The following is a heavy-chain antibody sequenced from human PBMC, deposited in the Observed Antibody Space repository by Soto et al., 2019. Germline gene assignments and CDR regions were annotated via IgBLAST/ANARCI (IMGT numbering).Heavy chain of an antibody. CDR3: ATTYYYDSSGYYDYYYYGMDV. J-gene: IGHJ6*02. Sequence: VASVKVSCKASGYTFTSYYMHWVRQAPGQGLEWMGRINPSNGSTNYAQKLQGRVTMTTDTSTSTAYMELRSLRSDDTAVYYCATTYYYDSSGYYDYYYYGMDVWGQGTTVTVPS. CDR1: GYTFTSYY. CDR2: INPSNGST. D-gene: IGHD3-22*01. V-gene: IGHV1-46*01.